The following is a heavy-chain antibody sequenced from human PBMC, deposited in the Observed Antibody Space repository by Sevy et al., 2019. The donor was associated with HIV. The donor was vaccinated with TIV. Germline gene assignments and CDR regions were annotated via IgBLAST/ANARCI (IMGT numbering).Heavy chain of an antibody. CDR1: GFTVSSNY. J-gene: IGHJ6*02. Sequence: GGSLRLSCAASGFTVSSNYMSWVRQAPGKGLEWVSVIYSGGSTYYADSMKGRFTISRDNSKNTLYLQMNSLRAEDTAVYYCARGHYYDFWSGYYKGTKSYYYYGMDVWGQGTTVTVSS. D-gene: IGHD3-3*01. V-gene: IGHV3-53*01. CDR2: IYSGGST. CDR3: ARGHYYDFWSGYYKGTKSYYYYGMDV.